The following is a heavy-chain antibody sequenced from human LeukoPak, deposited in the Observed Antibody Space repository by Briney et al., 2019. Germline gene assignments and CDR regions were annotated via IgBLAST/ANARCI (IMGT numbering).Heavy chain of an antibody. V-gene: IGHV1-46*01. D-gene: IGHD1-26*01. CDR1: GYTFTRYY. Sequence: ASVKVSSKASGYTFTRYYMHWVRQAPGQGLQWMGMINPSGGDTTYAQKLQGRVTMTRDTSTSTVYMELSSLRSEDTAVYYCARDDSGSDYNAFDMWGQGTKVTVSS. J-gene: IGHJ3*02. CDR3: ARDDSGSDYNAFDM. CDR2: INPSGGDT.